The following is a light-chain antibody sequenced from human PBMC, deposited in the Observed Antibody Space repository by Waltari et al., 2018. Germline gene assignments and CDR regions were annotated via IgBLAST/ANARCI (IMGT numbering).Light chain of an antibody. J-gene: IGLJ1*01. CDR2: DVV. CDR3: SSFTSSSSFV. Sequence: QSALTQPASVSGSPGQSINTPCPGTIRDVGGYKYVPWYQQHPGDVPRLLIYDVVKRPSGVSSRFSGSKSDNTARLTISGLQAADEAHYYCSSFTSSSSFVFGSGTKVTV. CDR1: IRDVGGYKY. V-gene: IGLV2-14*03.